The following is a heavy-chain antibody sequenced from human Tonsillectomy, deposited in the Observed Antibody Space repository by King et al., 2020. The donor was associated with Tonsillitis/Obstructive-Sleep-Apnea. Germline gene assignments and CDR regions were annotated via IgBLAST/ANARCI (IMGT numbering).Heavy chain of an antibody. V-gene: IGHV4-61*01. CDR1: GGSVSSGSHY. CDR3: ASDRADYDIWTGYYKGNWFDP. J-gene: IGHJ5*02. CDR2: IYYTGTT. Sequence: VPLQESGPGLVKPSETLSLTCSVSGGSVSSGSHYWTWIRQPPGKGLEWIGRIYYTGTTHYNPSLKSRVTISVDTSKNQFSLRLSSVTAADTAVYYCASDRADYDIWTGYYKGNWFDPWGQGALVTVSS. D-gene: IGHD3-9*01.